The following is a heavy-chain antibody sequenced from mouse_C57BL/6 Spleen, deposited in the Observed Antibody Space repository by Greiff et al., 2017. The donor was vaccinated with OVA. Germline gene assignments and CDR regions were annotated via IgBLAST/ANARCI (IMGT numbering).Heavy chain of an antibody. Sequence: QVQLKQPGAELVKPGASVKLSCKASGYTFTSYWMQWVKQRPGQGLEWIGEIDPSDSYTNYNQKFKGKATLTVDTSSSTAYMQLSSLTSEDSAVYYCARPGKATTVVAPFRWYFDVWGTGTTVTVSS. CDR3: ARPGKATTVVAPFRWYFDV. D-gene: IGHD1-1*01. CDR2: IDPSDSYT. V-gene: IGHV1-50*01. CDR1: GYTFTSYW. J-gene: IGHJ1*03.